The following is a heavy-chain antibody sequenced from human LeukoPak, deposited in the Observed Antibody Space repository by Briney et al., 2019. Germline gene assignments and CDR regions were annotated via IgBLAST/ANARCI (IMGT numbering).Heavy chain of an antibody. CDR1: GFTFSSYW. V-gene: IGHV3-7*01. Sequence: GGSLRLSCAASGFTFSSYWMSWVRQAPGKGLEWVANIKQDGSEKYYVDSVKGRFTISRDNAKNSLYLQMNSLRAEDTAVYYCARDRDPFYYYYMDVWGKGTTVTVSS. D-gene: IGHD3-16*01. CDR2: IKQDGSEK. J-gene: IGHJ6*03. CDR3: ARDRDPFYYYYMDV.